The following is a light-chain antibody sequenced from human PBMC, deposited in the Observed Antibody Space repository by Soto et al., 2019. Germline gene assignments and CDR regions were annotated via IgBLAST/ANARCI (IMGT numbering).Light chain of an antibody. CDR2: GAS. CDR1: QSVSSN. V-gene: IGKV3-15*01. CDR3: HQYDDGTYT. J-gene: IGKJ2*01. Sequence: IVLTQSPGTLSLSPGERATLSCRASQSVSSNVAWYQQIPGQTPRLLIYGASTRATGIPVRFSGSGSGTEFTLTISSLQSEDFAVYYCHQYDDGTYTFGQGTKVDIK.